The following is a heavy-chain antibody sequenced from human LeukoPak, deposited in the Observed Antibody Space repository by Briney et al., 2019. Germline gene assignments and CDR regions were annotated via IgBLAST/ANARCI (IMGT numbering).Heavy chain of an antibody. J-gene: IGHJ2*01. D-gene: IGHD6-13*01. CDR2: INPNSGGT. Sequence: ASVKVSCKASGYTFTGYYMHWVRQAPGQGLEWMGWINPNSGGTNYAQKFQDRVTMTRDTYISTAYIELSRLRSDDTAVYYCARDLPEAAAGWYFDLWGRGTLVTVSS. CDR1: GYTFTGYY. CDR3: ARDLPEAAAGWYFDL. V-gene: IGHV1-2*02.